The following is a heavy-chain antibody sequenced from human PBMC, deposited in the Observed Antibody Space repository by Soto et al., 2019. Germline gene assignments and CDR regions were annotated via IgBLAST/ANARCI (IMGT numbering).Heavy chain of an antibody. CDR1: GGSISSGGYY. CDR2: IYYSGST. J-gene: IGHJ6*02. Sequence: QVQLQESGPGLVKPSQTLSLTCTVSGGSISSGGYYWSWIRQHPGKGLEWIGYIYYSGSTYYNPSLKSRVSISVDTAKNQFSRKLSSVTAADTAVYYCARGGTQWFGELPNGMDVWGQGTTVTVSS. V-gene: IGHV4-31*03. D-gene: IGHD3-10*01. CDR3: ARGGTQWFGELPNGMDV.